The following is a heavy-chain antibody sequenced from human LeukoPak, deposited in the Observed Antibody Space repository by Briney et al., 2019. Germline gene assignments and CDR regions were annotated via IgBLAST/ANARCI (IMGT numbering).Heavy chain of an antibody. CDR1: GGSISSGDYY. Sequence: SETLSLTCTVSGGSISSGDYYWSWIRQPPGKGLEWIGYIYYSGSTYYNPSLKSRVTISVDTSKNQFSLKPSSVTAADTAVYYCAREVKGTVGYWGQGTLVTVSS. CDR2: IYYSGST. J-gene: IGHJ4*02. CDR3: AREVKGTVGY. V-gene: IGHV4-30-4*08. D-gene: IGHD2-15*01.